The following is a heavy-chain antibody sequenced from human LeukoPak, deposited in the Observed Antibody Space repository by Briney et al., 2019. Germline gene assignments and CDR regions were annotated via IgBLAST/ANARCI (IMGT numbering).Heavy chain of an antibody. D-gene: IGHD1-26*01. Sequence: GGSLRLSRAASGFTFSSYAMSWVRQAPGKGLEWVSYISSSGTSIHYADSVKGRFTISRDNAKNSLYLQMNSLRGEDTAVYYCAREGSGSYSGYWGQGTLVTVSS. CDR3: AREGSGSYSGY. CDR2: ISSSGTSI. CDR1: GFTFSSYA. J-gene: IGHJ4*02. V-gene: IGHV3-48*04.